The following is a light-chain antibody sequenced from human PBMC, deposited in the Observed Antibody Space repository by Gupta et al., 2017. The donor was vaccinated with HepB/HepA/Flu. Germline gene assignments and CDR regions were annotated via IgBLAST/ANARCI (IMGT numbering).Light chain of an antibody. V-gene: IGLV1-47*01. CDR3: ASWDNRLSGLV. CDR1: ATNLGNKF. Sequence: QSVLPQSPPVSAPTGQTLTITCSGSATNLGNKFVFCYQQFPGTAPRLINFKDNLRPSGVGDQFTGSKSGTSASLSISGLRSDDEADYYCASWDNRLSGLVFGGGTKVTVL. CDR2: KDN. J-gene: IGLJ2*01.